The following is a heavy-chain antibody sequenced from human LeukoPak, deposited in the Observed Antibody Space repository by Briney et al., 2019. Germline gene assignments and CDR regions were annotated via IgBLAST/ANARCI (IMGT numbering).Heavy chain of an antibody. CDR2: ISAYNGNT. J-gene: IGHJ4*02. CDR3: ARDGFTMIVSSIDRFDY. V-gene: IGHV1-18*01. D-gene: IGHD3-22*01. Sequence: ASVKVSCKASGYTFTSYGISWVRQAPGQGLEWMGWISAYNGNTNYAQKLQGRVTMTTDTSTSTAYMELRSLRSDDTAVYYCARDGFTMIVSSIDRFDYWGQGTLVTVSS. CDR1: GYTFTSYG.